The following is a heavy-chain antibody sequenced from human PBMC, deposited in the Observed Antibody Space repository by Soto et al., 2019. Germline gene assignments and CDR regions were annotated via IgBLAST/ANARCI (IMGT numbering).Heavy chain of an antibody. Sequence: GESLKISCKGSGYSFTSYWIGWVHQMPGKGLEWMGIIYPGDSDTRYSPSFQGQVTISADKSISTAYLQWSSLKASDTAMYYCARHSYPGNYYYYYMDVWGKGTTVTVSS. V-gene: IGHV5-51*07. CDR2: IYPGDSDT. J-gene: IGHJ6*03. CDR3: ARHSYPGNYYYYYMDV. CDR1: GYSFTSYW. D-gene: IGHD6-13*01.